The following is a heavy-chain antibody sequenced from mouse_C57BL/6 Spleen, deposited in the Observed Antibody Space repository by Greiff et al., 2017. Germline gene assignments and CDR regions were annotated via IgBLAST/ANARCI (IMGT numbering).Heavy chain of an antibody. V-gene: IGHV1-19*01. D-gene: IGHD1-1*01. CDR1: GYTFTDYY. J-gene: IGHJ4*01. CDR3: ARGGVYYGADYDYAMDY. Sequence: EVQLQQSGPVLVKPGASVKMSCKASGYTFTDYYMNWVKQSHGKSLEWIGVINPYNGGTSYNQKFKGKATLTVDKSSSTAYMELNSLTSEDSAVYYCARGGVYYGADYDYAMDYWGQGTSVTVSS. CDR2: INPYNGGT.